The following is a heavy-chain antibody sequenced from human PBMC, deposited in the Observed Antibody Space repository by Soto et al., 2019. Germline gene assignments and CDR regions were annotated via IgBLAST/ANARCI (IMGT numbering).Heavy chain of an antibody. V-gene: IGHV3-21*01. Sequence: GGSLRLSCAASGFTFSSYSMNWVRQAPGKGLECVSFITSSSSYTFYADSVKGRFTVSRDNAKNSLYLQMNSLRAEDTAVYYCARLITMVRGVSWYYYGMDVWGQGTTVTVSS. CDR1: GFTFSSYS. D-gene: IGHD3-10*01. J-gene: IGHJ6*02. CDR2: ITSSSSYT. CDR3: ARLITMVRGVSWYYYGMDV.